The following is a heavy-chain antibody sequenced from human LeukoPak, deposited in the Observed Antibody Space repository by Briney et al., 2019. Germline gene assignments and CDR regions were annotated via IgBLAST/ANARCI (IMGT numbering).Heavy chain of an antibody. V-gene: IGHV4-4*09. J-gene: IGHJ3*02. CDR3: ATSSTTVTTDAFDI. CDR1: GGSISSYY. Sequence: YPSETLSLTCTVSGGSISSYYWSWIRQPPGKGLEWIGYIYTSGSTNYNPSLKSRVTISVDTSKNQFSLKLSSVTAADTAVYYCATSSTTVTTDAFDIWGQGTMVTVSS. CDR2: IYTSGST. D-gene: IGHD4-17*01.